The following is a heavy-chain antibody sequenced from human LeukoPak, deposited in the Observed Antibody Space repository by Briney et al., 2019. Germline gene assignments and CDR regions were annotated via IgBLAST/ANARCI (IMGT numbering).Heavy chain of an antibody. CDR3: ARDQREITFGGVIMVPFDY. D-gene: IGHD3-16*01. Sequence: GGSLRLSCAASGFTFSSSWMSWVRQAPGKGLEGVANIKQDGSEKYYVDSVKGRFTISRDNAKNSLYLQMNSLRAEDTAVYYCARDQREITFGGVIMVPFDYWGQGTLVTVSS. CDR2: IKQDGSEK. CDR1: GFTFSSSW. V-gene: IGHV3-7*01. J-gene: IGHJ4*02.